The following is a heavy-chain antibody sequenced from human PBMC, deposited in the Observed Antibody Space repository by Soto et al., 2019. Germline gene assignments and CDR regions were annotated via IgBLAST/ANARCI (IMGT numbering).Heavy chain of an antibody. CDR2: ISNIGDNT. Sequence: EVQLLESGGGLVQPGGSLRLSCAASGFNFGSYAMSWLRQPPGKGLEWVSGISNIGDNTFYADSVEGRFSISRDNSKNTMYLHMDRLRVEDTAVYYCVIRQARSIWGQGTMVSVSS. V-gene: IGHV3-23*01. CDR1: GFNFGSYA. J-gene: IGHJ4*02. CDR3: VIRQARSI.